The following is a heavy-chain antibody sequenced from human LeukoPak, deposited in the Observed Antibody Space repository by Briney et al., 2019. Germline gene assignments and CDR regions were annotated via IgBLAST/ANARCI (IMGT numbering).Heavy chain of an antibody. Sequence: SETLSLTCTVSGGSISSYYWSWIRQPPGKGLEWIGYIYYTGSTKHNASLKSRVTISVDTSKNQFSLKVSSVTAADTAVYYCARLRPSIGAAGTFDYWGQGTLVTVSS. D-gene: IGHD6-13*01. CDR3: ARLRPSIGAAGTFDY. CDR1: GGSISSYY. J-gene: IGHJ4*02. V-gene: IGHV4-59*08. CDR2: IYYTGST.